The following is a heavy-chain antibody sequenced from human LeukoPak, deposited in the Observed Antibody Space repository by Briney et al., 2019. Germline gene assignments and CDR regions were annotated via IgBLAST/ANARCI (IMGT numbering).Heavy chain of an antibody. V-gene: IGHV5-51*01. J-gene: IGHJ3*02. CDR2: IYPGDSDT. CDR3: ARRSSSGYCPNAFYI. D-gene: IGHD3-22*01. CDR1: GYSFTSYW. Sequence: GESLKISCKGSGYSFTSYWIGWVRQMPGKGLEWMGIIYPGDSDTRYSPSFQGQVTISADKSISTAYLQWSSLKASDTAMYYCARRSSSGYCPNAFYIWGQGTMVTVSS.